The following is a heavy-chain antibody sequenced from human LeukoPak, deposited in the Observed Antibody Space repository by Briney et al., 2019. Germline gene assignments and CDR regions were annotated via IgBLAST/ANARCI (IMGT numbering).Heavy chain of an antibody. V-gene: IGHV4-39*07. Sequence: PSETLSLTCTVSGGSISSSSYYWGWIRQPPGKGLEWIGSIYYSGSTYYNPSLKSRVTISVDTSKNQFSLKLSSVTAADTAVYYCASVYSSGWYFDFWGQGTLVAVSS. D-gene: IGHD6-19*01. CDR3: ASVYSSGWYFDF. CDR2: IYYSGST. CDR1: GGSISSSSYY. J-gene: IGHJ4*02.